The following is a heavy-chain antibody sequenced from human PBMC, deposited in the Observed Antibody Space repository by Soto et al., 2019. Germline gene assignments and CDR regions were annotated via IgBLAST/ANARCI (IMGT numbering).Heavy chain of an antibody. CDR2: IYYSGST. V-gene: IGHV4-59*01. CDR3: VYDSSGYYDLGLAFDI. CDR1: GGSISSYY. J-gene: IGHJ3*02. Sequence: QVQLQESGPGLVKPSETLSLTCTVSGGSISSYYWSWIRQPPGKGLEWIGYIYYSGSTNYNPSLKSRVTMSVDTSKNQFSLKLSSVTAADTAVYYCVYDSSGYYDLGLAFDIWGQGTMVTVSS. D-gene: IGHD3-22*01.